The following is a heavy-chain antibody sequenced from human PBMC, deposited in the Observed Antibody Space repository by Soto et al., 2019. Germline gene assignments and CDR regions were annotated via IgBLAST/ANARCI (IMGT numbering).Heavy chain of an antibody. D-gene: IGHD1-26*01. CDR1: GFSFGDYS. Sequence: EVHLVESGGGLVQPGGSLRLSCEASGFSFGDYSMNWVRQAPGKGLEWISYIRSGSSVIYYTDSVKGRFTISRDDAKSLLYMQMNSLGVEVTAVYYFVKVGTPGHDTWFGTWGQGTLVTVSS. CDR3: VKVGTPGHDTWFGT. V-gene: IGHV3-48*01. CDR2: IRSGSSVI. J-gene: IGHJ5*02.